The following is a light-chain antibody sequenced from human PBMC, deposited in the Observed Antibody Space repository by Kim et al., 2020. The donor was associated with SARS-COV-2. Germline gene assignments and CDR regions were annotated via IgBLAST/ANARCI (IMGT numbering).Light chain of an antibody. CDR3: STFTNNTVT. Sequence: QSVVTQPASVSESPGQSITMSCSGANSDTGDYNYVSWYQQHPGKAPKLMIYDVSNRPSGVSHRFSGSKSGNTASLTISGLQAEDEAYYHCSTFTNNTVTFGGGTQLTVL. CDR1: NSDTGDYNY. J-gene: IGLJ3*02. V-gene: IGLV2-14*03. CDR2: DVS.